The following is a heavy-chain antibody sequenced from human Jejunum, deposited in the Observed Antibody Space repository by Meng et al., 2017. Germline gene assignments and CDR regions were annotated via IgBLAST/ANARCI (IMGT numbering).Heavy chain of an antibody. CDR1: GFIFSSYD. Sequence: QVQLVQSGPEVNKPGASVTVSCKASGFIFSSYDINWVRQAPRQGLEWMGWMNPNSGNTGFAQKFQDRITMTRDTSINTAYMGLSWLASDDTAVYYCARDEGTTTAFDYWGQGTLVTVSS. V-gene: IGHV1-8*01. D-gene: IGHD1-7*01. CDR2: MNPNSGNT. CDR3: ARDEGTTTAFDY. J-gene: IGHJ4*02.